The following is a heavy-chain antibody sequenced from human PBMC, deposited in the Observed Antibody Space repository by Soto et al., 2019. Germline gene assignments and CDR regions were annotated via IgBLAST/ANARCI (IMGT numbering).Heavy chain of an antibody. CDR2: IYHSGGT. V-gene: IGHV4-30-2*01. D-gene: IGHD4-17*01. J-gene: IGHJ5*02. CDR1: GGPITSGGYS. CDR3: ARTMTTSRWFDP. Sequence: NPSETLSLTCAVSGGPITSGGYSWSWIRQPPGKGLEWIGYIYHSGGTYYNPSLKSRVTLSIDRTKKQFSLKLKSVTAADTAVYFCARTMTTSRWFDPWGQGTLVTVSS.